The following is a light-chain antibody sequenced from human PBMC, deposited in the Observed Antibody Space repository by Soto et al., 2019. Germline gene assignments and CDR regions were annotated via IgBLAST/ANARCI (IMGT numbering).Light chain of an antibody. CDR1: QSINNW. CDR3: QQYKAYPLT. CDR2: DAF. Sequence: DIEMTQWPPTLSASVGDRVTVTCRASQSINNWLACYQQIPGKAPKLLIFDAFNLESGVPFRFSGSGFGTEFTLTISSLQPDDSATYYCQQYKAYPLTFGGGTK. J-gene: IGKJ4*01. V-gene: IGKV1-5*01.